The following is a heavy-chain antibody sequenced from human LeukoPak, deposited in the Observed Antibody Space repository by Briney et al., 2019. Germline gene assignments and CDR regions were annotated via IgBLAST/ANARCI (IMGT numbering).Heavy chain of an antibody. CDR2: ISTTGIAT. CDR1: GFTFSNYA. J-gene: IGHJ3*02. D-gene: IGHD6-13*01. CDR3: ARDWSVQQLVRGDRGAFDI. Sequence: GGSLRLSCATSGFTFSNYAMSWVRQAPGKGLEWVSAISTTGIATYYADSVKGRFTISRDKSKNTLYLQMSGLRAEDTAVYYCARDWSVQQLVRGDRGAFDIWGQGTMVTVSS. V-gene: IGHV3-23*01.